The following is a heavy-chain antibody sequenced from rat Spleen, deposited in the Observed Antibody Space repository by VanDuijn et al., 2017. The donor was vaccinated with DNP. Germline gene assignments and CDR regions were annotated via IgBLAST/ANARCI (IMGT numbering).Heavy chain of an antibody. CDR3: ARGGTSFAY. CDR1: GYSFTTYY. J-gene: IGHJ3*01. D-gene: IGHD4-3*01. V-gene: IGHV1-43*01. Sequence: QVQLQQSGAELAKPGSSVMISCKASGYSFTTYYIGWIKQTTGQGLEYIGYIYTGSGGTNYNEKFKGKATLTVDKSSSTAFMQLSSLTPDDSAVYYCARGGTSFAYWGQGTLVTVSS. CDR2: IYTGSGGT.